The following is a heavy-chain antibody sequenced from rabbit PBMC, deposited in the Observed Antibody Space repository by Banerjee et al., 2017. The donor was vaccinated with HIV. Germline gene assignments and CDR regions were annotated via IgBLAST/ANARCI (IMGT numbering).Heavy chain of an antibody. J-gene: IGHJ2*01. CDR2: INAITGKA. V-gene: IGHV1S40*01. Sequence: MCWVRQAPWKGLEWIACINAITGKAVYASWVNGRFTISKTTSTTVTLQLSSLTAADTATFFCALNYVNAFDPWRPGTLVTV. CDR3: ALNYVNAFDP. D-gene: IGHD1-1*01.